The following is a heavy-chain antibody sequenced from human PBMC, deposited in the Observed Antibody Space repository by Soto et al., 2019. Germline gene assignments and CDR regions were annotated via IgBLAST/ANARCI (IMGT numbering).Heavy chain of an antibody. D-gene: IGHD3-16*02. Sequence: SETLSLTCTVSGGSISSYYWSWIRQPPGKGLEWIGYIYYSGSTNYNPSLKGRVTISVDTSKNQFSLKLSSVTAADTAVYYCARLHYDYVWGSYRIYYFDYWGQGTLVTVSS. CDR2: IYYSGST. J-gene: IGHJ4*02. CDR3: ARLHYDYVWGSYRIYYFDY. V-gene: IGHV4-59*01. CDR1: GGSISSYY.